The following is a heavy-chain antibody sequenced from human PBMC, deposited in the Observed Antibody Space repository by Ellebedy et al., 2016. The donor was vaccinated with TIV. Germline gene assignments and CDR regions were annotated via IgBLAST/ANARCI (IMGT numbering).Heavy chain of an antibody. Sequence: ASVKVSCKASGSTFTSYYMHWVRQAPGQGLEWMGIINPSGGSTSYAQKFQGRVTMTRDTSTSTVYMELSSLRSEDTAVYYCARSMIVVVTHAWVLDYWGQGTLVTVSS. CDR1: GSTFTSYY. V-gene: IGHV1-46*01. D-gene: IGHD3-22*01. CDR3: ARSMIVVVTHAWVLDY. CDR2: INPSGGST. J-gene: IGHJ4*02.